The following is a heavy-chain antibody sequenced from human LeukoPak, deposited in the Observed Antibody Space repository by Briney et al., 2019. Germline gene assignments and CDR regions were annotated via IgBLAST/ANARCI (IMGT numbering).Heavy chain of an antibody. J-gene: IGHJ4*02. CDR3: ARDRGGVGSDY. V-gene: IGHV3-64*01. CDR2: ISANGDGT. D-gene: IGHD2-8*02. CDR1: GFTFSSYA. Sequence: PGGSLRLSCAASGFTFSSYAMHWVRQAPGKGLEYVSSISANGDGTYHANSVKGRFTISRNNSKNTLYLQIGSLRPEDTAMYYCARDRGGVGSDYWGQGTLVTVSS.